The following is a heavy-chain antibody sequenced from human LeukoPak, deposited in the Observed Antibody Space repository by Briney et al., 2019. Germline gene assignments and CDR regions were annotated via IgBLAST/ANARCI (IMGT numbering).Heavy chain of an antibody. Sequence: SETLSLTCTVSGGSISSHYWSWIRQPPGKGLEWIGYIYYSGSTNYNPSLKSRVTISVDTSKNQFSLKLSSVTAADTAVYYCARLGSEGGYSGYEIDWFDPWGQGTLVTVSS. CDR3: ARLGSEGGYSGYEIDWFDP. V-gene: IGHV4-59*08. J-gene: IGHJ5*02. CDR2: IYYSGST. CDR1: GGSISSHY. D-gene: IGHD5-12*01.